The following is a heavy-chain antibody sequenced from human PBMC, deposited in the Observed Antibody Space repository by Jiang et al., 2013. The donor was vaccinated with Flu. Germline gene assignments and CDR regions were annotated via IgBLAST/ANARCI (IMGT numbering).Heavy chain of an antibody. D-gene: IGHD4-17*01. V-gene: IGHV3-30*01. Sequence: VQLLESGGGVVQPGRSLRLSCAASGFTFSSYAMHWVRQAPGKGLEWVAVISYDGSNKYYADSVKGRFTISRDNSKNTLYLQMNSLSAEDTAVYYCAANHQGYTVTTGGMDVWGKGTTVTVSS. CDR3: AANHQGYTVTTGGMDV. J-gene: IGHJ6*04. CDR2: ISYDGSNK. CDR1: GFTFSSYA.